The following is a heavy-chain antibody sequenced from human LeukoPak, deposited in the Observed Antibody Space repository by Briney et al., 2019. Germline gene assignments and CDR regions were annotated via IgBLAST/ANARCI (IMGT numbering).Heavy chain of an antibody. J-gene: IGHJ4*02. CDR2: IYYSGST. CDR1: GGSISSSSHY. CDR3: ARRDGAWAFDY. Sequence: SETLSLTCTVSGGSISSSSHYWGWIRPPPGKGQEWIGIIYYSGSTSYNPSLKSRVTISVDTSKNQFSLKLSSVTVADTAVYYCARRDGAWAFDYWGQGTLVTVSS. D-gene: IGHD2-21*02. V-gene: IGHV4-39*01.